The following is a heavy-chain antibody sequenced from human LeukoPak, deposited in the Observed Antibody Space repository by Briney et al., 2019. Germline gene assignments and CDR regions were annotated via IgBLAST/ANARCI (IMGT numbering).Heavy chain of an antibody. D-gene: IGHD4-17*01. CDR2: ISYDGSNK. Sequence: PGGSLRLSCAASGFTFSSYAMHWVRQAPGKGLEWVAVISYDGSNKYYADSVKGRFTISRDNSKNTLYLQMNSLRAEDTAVYYCARGGAEFRETTVTTDFDYWGQGTLVTVSS. V-gene: IGHV3-30*14. CDR3: ARGGAEFRETTVTTDFDY. J-gene: IGHJ4*02. CDR1: GFTFSSYA.